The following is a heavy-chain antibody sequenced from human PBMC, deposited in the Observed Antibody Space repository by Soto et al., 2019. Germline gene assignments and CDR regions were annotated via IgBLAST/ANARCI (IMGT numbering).Heavy chain of an antibody. Sequence: QVQLVQSGAEVKKPGASVKVSCKASGYTFTNYEINWVRQATGQGLEWMGWMNPNSGNTGYAQKFQGRVTMTRNTSISTAYMELSSLSSEDTAVYYCASARAGTTRTIDYWGQGTLVTVSS. J-gene: IGHJ4*02. D-gene: IGHD1-7*01. CDR3: ASARAGTTRTIDY. CDR1: GYTFTNYE. V-gene: IGHV1-8*01. CDR2: MNPNSGNT.